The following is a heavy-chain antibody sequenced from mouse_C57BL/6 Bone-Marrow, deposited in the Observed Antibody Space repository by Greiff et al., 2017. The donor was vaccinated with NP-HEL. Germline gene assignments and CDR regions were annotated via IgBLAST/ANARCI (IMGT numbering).Heavy chain of an antibody. J-gene: IGHJ4*01. CDR2: IDPSDSET. CDR3: AREGGVIYDAMDY. V-gene: IGHV1-52*01. Sequence: VQLQQPGAELVRPGSSVKLSCKASGYTFTSYWMHWVKQRPIQGLEWIGNIDPSDSETHYNQKFKDKATLTVDKSSSTAYMQLSSLTSEDSAVYYCAREGGVIYDAMDYWGQGTSVTVSS. CDR1: GYTFTSYW.